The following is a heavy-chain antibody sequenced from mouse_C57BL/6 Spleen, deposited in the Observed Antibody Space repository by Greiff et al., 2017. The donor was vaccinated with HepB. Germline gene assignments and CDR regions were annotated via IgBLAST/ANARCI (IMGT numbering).Heavy chain of an antibody. J-gene: IGHJ2*01. Sequence: QVQLKQPGAELVRPGSSVKLSCKASGYTFTSYWMHWVKQRPIQGLEWIGNIDPSDSETHYNQKFKDKATLTVDKSSSTAYMQLSSLTSEDSAVYYCARSYYGTIDYWGQGTTLTVSS. V-gene: IGHV1-52*01. CDR3: ARSYYGTIDY. D-gene: IGHD1-1*01. CDR1: GYTFTSYW. CDR2: IDPSDSET.